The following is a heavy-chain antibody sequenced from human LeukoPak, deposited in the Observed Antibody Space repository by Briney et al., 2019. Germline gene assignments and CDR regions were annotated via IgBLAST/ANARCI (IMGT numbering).Heavy chain of an antibody. Sequence: PSETLSPTCTVSGGSISSYYWSWIRQPPGKGLEWIGYIYYSGSTNYNPSLKSRVTISVDTSKNQFSLKLSSVTAADMAVYYCARGLGQQLAWFDPWGQGTLVTVSS. CDR1: GGSISSYY. J-gene: IGHJ5*02. V-gene: IGHV4-59*08. D-gene: IGHD6-13*01. CDR3: ARGLGQQLAWFDP. CDR2: IYYSGST.